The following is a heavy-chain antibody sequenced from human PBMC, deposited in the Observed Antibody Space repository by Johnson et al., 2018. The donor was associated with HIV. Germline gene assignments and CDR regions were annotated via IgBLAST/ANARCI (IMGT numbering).Heavy chain of an antibody. CDR2: ISSSGSII. Sequence: QVQLVESGGGVVQPGRSLRLSCAASGFTFSDYYMSWIRQAPGKGLEWVSYISSSGSIIYYADSVKGRFTISRDNSKNTLYLQMNSLRAEDTAVYYCAKGMGLSIGELSDAFHFWGLGTVVTVSS. J-gene: IGHJ3*01. CDR3: AKGMGLSIGELSDAFHF. D-gene: IGHD3-10*01. CDR1: GFTFSDYY. V-gene: IGHV3-11*04.